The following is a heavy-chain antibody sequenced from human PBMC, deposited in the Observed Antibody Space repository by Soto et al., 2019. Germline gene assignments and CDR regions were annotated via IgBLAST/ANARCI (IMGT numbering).Heavy chain of an antibody. J-gene: IGHJ5*02. D-gene: IGHD3-9*01. CDR2: MNPNSGNT. Sequence: ASVKVSCKASGYTFTSYDINWVRQATGQGLEWMGWMNPNSGNTGYAQKFQGRVTMTRNTSISTAYMELSSLRSEDTAVYYCARGPTELRYFDWTTAYHWFDPWGQGTLVTVSS. CDR1: GYTFTSYD. CDR3: ARGPTELRYFDWTTAYHWFDP. V-gene: IGHV1-8*01.